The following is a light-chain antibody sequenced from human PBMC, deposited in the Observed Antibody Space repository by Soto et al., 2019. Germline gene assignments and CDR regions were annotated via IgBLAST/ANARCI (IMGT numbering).Light chain of an antibody. V-gene: IGKV1-5*01. CDR3: QHYGGLWT. J-gene: IGKJ1*01. CDR2: DAS. Sequence: DIQMTQSPSTLSASVGDRVTITCRASQSITNRLAWHQQRPGKAPQVLIFDASNLESGVPSRFRGSGSGTEFSLTIPSLQPDDFATYYCQHYGGLWTFGQGTKV. CDR1: QSITNR.